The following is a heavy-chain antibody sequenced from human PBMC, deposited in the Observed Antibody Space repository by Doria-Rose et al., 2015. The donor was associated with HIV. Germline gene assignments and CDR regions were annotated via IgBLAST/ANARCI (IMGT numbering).Heavy chain of an antibody. CDR3: ARAAVAAYWYFDL. CDR2: INHSGST. J-gene: IGHJ2*01. CDR1: GGSFSGYY. Sequence: AGLLKPSETLSLTCAVYGGSFSGYYWSWIRQPPGKGLEWIGEINHSGSTNYNPSLKSRVTISVDTSKNQFSLKVNSVTAADTAAYYCARAAVAAYWYFDLWGRGTLVIVSS. V-gene: IGHV4-34*01. D-gene: IGHD6-19*01.